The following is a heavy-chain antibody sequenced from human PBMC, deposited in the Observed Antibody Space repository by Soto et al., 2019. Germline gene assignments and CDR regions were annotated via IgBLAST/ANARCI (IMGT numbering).Heavy chain of an antibody. CDR2: ISWNSGSI. J-gene: IGHJ3*02. D-gene: IGHD3-10*01. CDR3: AKVRPDAFDI. CDR1: GFTFDDYA. V-gene: IGHV3-9*01. Sequence: GGSLRLSCAASGFTFDDYAMHWVRQAPGKGLEWVSGISWNSGSIGYADSVKGRFTISRDNAKNSLYLQMNSLRAEDTALYYCAKVRPDAFDIWGQGTMVTVSS.